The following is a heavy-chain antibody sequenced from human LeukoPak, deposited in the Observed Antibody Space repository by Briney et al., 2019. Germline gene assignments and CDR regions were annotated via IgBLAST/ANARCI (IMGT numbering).Heavy chain of an antibody. Sequence: ASVKVSCNASGYTFTGYYMHWVRQAPGQGLEWMGWINPNSGGTNYAQKFQGWVTMTRDTSISTAYMELSRLRSDDTAVYYCARDLAAAGSYYSGMDVWGQGTTVTVSS. CDR3: ARDLAAAGSYYSGMDV. J-gene: IGHJ6*02. D-gene: IGHD6-13*01. CDR2: INPNSGGT. V-gene: IGHV1-2*04. CDR1: GYTFTGYY.